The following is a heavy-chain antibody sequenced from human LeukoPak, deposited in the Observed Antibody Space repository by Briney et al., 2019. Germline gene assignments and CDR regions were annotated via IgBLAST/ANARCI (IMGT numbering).Heavy chain of an antibody. J-gene: IGHJ5*02. D-gene: IGHD3-10*01. CDR3: ARGHGSWFGGGNWFDP. V-gene: IGHV6-1*01. CDR1: GDSVSSNSAA. CDR2: TYYRSKWYN. Sequence: SQTLSLTCAISGDSVSSNSAAWNWIRQSPSRGLEWLGRTYYRSKWYNDYAVSVKSRITINPDTSKNQFSLQLNSVTPEDTAVYYCARGHGSWFGGGNWFDPWGQGTLVTVSS.